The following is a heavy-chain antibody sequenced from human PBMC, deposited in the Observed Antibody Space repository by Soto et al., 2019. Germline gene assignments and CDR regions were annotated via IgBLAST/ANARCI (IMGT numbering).Heavy chain of an antibody. J-gene: IGHJ4*02. D-gene: IGHD6-19*01. CDR2: IVPVYGTA. V-gene: IGHV1-69*12. CDR3: AREAGPHSSGWHY. Sequence: QVQLVQSGAEVKKPGSSVKVSCKASGDTYSSYEINWVRQAPGLGLEWMGGIVPVYGTANYAPKFQGRVTLVADVSTGTTYSELSSLRSEDTAVYFCAREAGPHSSGWHYWGQRTLVTV. CDR1: GDTYSSYE.